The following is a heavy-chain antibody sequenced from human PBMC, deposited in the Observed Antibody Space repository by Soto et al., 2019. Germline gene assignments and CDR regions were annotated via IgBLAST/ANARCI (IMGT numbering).Heavy chain of an antibody. Sequence: QVQLVESGGGVVQPGRSLRLSCAASGFSFSTSTMHWVRLTAGKGLEWVALVSDYGSNADYADSVQGRFTISRDNSKNTLFLQMDSLRPEDTAIYYCAGVWPGDNGYPFFDYWGQGTLVTVSS. CDR1: GFSFSTST. J-gene: IGHJ4*02. CDR3: AGVWPGDNGYPFFDY. D-gene: IGHD3-22*01. V-gene: IGHV3-30-3*01. CDR2: VSDYGSNA.